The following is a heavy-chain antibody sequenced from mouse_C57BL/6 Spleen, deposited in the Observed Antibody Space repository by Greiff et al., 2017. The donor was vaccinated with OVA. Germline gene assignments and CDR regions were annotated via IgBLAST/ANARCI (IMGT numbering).Heavy chain of an antibody. V-gene: IGHV1-15*01. CDR1: GYTFTDYE. J-gene: IGHJ2*01. CDR3: TRESYSNYDY. D-gene: IGHD2-5*01. Sequence: VQLQQSGAELVRPGASVTLSCKASGYTFTDYEMHWVKQTPVHGLEWIGAIDPETGGTAYNQKFKGKAILTADKSSSTAYMELRSLTSEDSAVYYCTRESYSNYDYWGQGTTLTVSS. CDR2: IDPETGGT.